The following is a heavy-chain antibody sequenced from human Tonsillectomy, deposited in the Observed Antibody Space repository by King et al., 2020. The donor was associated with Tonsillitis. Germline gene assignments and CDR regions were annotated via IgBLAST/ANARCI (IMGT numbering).Heavy chain of an antibody. D-gene: IGHD4-17*01. CDR1: GDSLTSGGYF. J-gene: IGHJ4*02. V-gene: IGHV4-31*03. CDR3: ARNRDYGDYVDF. CDR2: IYHSGPT. Sequence: VQLQESGPGLVRPSQTLSLICSVSGDSLTSGGYFWSWIRQPPDKGLEWIGSIYHSGPTYHTPSLRSRLFMSVDTSKNQFSLGLTSVTSADTAVYYCARNRDYGDYVDFWGQGTLVAVSS.